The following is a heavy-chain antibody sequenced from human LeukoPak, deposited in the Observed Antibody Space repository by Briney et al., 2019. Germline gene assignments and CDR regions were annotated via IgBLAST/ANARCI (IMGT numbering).Heavy chain of an antibody. CDR3: AELGITMIGGV. CDR1: GFTFSSYW. J-gene: IGHJ6*04. D-gene: IGHD3-10*02. V-gene: IGHV3-7*01. Sequence: GGSLRLSCAASGFTFSSYWMSWVRQAPGKGLEWVATTKQDGSEKYYVDSVKGRFTISRDNAKNSLYLQMNSLRAEDTAVYYCAELGITMIGGVWGKGTTVTISS. CDR2: TKQDGSEK.